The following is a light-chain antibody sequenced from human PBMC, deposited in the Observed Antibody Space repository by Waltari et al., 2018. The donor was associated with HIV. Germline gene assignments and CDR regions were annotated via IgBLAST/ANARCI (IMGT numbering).Light chain of an antibody. CDR1: SSNIGAGYD. J-gene: IGLJ2*01. CDR3: QSYDSSLSGVV. Sequence: QSVLTQPPSVSGAPGQRVTISCTGGSSNIGAGYDVHWYQPLPGTAPKLLIYGNTNRPSGVPDRFSGSKSGTSASLAITGLQAEDESDYYCQSYDSSLSGVVFGGGTKLTVL. CDR2: GNT. V-gene: IGLV1-40*01.